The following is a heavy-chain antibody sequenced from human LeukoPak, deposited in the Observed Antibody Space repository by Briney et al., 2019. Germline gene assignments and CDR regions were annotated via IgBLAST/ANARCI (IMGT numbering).Heavy chain of an antibody. J-gene: IGHJ4*02. CDR3: TRIYGSGSYYTD. CDR1: GFTFGSYS. D-gene: IGHD3-10*01. CDR2: ISSSSSTL. V-gene: IGHV3-48*01. Sequence: PGGSLRLSCAASGFTFGSYSMNWVRQAPGKGLGWISYISSSSSTLYYADSVEGRFTISRDNAMNSLYLQMDSLRAEDTAVYYCTRIYGSGSYYTDWGQGTLVTVSS.